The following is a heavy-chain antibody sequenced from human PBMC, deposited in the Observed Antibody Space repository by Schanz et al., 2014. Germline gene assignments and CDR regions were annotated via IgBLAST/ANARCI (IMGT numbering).Heavy chain of an antibody. CDR1: GFTFHTYD. Sequence: VQLLESGGGVVQPGRSLRLSCAASGFTFHTYDMHWVRQAPGKGLEWVAQISHDGHRDFYADSVRGRFTISRDNSMNTVYLQMNSLRSDDAAVYYCARAQGVIRLYYGVDVWGQGTTVTVSS. CDR2: ISHDGHRD. D-gene: IGHD3-10*01. J-gene: IGHJ6*02. CDR3: ARAQGVIRLYYGVDV. V-gene: IGHV3-30*14.